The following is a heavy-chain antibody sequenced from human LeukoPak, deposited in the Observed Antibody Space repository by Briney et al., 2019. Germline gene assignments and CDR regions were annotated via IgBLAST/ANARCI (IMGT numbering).Heavy chain of an antibody. CDR1: GFTFSSYG. J-gene: IGHJ4*02. D-gene: IGHD1-26*01. Sequence: PGGSLRLSCAASGFTFSSYGMHWVRQAPGKGLEWVTFIRYDGTNKYYADSVKGRFAISRDNSKNTLYLQMNSLGAEDTGVYYCAKDWDSGSYFADYWGQGTLVTVSS. CDR2: IRYDGTNK. CDR3: AKDWDSGSYFADY. V-gene: IGHV3-30*02.